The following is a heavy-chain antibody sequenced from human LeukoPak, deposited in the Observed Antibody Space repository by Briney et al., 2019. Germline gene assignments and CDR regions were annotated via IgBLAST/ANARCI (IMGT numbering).Heavy chain of an antibody. D-gene: IGHD1-26*01. CDR1: GGSFSGYY. CDR3: ARGRSYGYYFDY. CDR2: INHSGST. Sequence: SETLSLTCAVYGGSFSGYYWSWIRQPPGKGLEWIGEINHSGSTNYNPSLKSRVTISVDTSKNQFSLKLSSVTAADTAVYYCARGRSYGYYFDYWGQGTLVTVSS. V-gene: IGHV4-34*01. J-gene: IGHJ4*02.